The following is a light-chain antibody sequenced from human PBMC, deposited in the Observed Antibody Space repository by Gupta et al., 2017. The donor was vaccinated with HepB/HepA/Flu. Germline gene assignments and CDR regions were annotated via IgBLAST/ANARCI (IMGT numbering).Light chain of an antibody. CDR2: DSS. CDR3: QQRSVWWT. CDR1: ENLGSY. V-gene: IGKV3-11*01. J-gene: IGKJ1*01. Sequence: EIVFTQYPASLSLSPGERATLSCSASENLGSYLAWYQQKPGQAPRLLIYDSSGRATGTAGGFSGSGSGTDFTLTIDSLEPEDFALYYCQQRSVWWTFGQGTKVEVK.